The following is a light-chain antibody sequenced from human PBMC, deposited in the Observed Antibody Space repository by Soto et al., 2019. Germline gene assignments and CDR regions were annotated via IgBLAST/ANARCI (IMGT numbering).Light chain of an antibody. J-gene: IGKJ5*01. CDR1: QSISSW. V-gene: IGKV1-5*01. Sequence: DLQMTQSPSSLSESVGDRVTVTCRASQSISSWLAWYQKKPGKAPKLLIYDASSLESGVPSKLRGSGSGTDLTLTISSMKTEDFATYYCQQYNSYPLTFGHGTRLEIK. CDR3: QQYNSYPLT. CDR2: DAS.